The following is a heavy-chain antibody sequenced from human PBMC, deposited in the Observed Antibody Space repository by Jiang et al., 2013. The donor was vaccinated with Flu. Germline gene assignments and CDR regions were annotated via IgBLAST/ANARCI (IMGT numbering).Heavy chain of an antibody. Sequence: GAEVKKPGSSVKVSSQGFWRHLNNHEIAWVRQAPGQGLKWMGGILPISGQSNHAQQLQGRVTITADARTSTVYMDLSTLTSDDTAVYYCARLEPCGGSCYYFDSWGQGTLVIVSS. D-gene: IGHD2-21*01. V-gene: IGHV1-69*01. CDR1: RHLNNHE. J-gene: IGHJ4*02. CDR3: ARLEPCGGSCYYFDS. CDR2: ILPISGQS.